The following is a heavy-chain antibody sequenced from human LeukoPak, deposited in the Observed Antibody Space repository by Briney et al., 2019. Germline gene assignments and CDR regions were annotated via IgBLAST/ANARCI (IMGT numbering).Heavy chain of an antibody. Sequence: ASVNVSCKASGYTFTSYYMHWVRQAPGQGLEWMGIINPSGGSTSYAQKFQGRVTMTRDTSTSTVYMELGSLRSEDTAVYYCAREVPALLGYYYYGMDVWGQGPRSPSP. V-gene: IGHV1-46*01. CDR1: GYTFTSYY. D-gene: IGHD2-2*01. J-gene: IGHJ6*02. CDR3: AREVPALLGYYYYGMDV. CDR2: INPSGGST.